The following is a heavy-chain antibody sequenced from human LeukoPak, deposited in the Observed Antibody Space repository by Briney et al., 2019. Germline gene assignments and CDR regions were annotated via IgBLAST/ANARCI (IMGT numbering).Heavy chain of an antibody. Sequence: GGSLRLSCEASGFTFSGYWMTWVRQAPGKGLEWVANIKQDGSEKYYVDSVKGRFTISRDNSKNTLYLQMNSLRAEDTAVYYCARDPSVCTNGVCYAFDYWGQGTLVTVSS. CDR3: ARDPSVCTNGVCYAFDY. CDR1: GFTFSGYW. V-gene: IGHV3-7*01. D-gene: IGHD2-8*01. CDR2: IKQDGSEK. J-gene: IGHJ4*02.